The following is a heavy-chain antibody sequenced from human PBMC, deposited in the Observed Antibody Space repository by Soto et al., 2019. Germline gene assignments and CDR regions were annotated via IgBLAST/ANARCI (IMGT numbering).Heavy chain of an antibody. V-gene: IGHV4-39*02. CDR3: ASRDDVAVADTVGPLDP. CDR1: GGSISSSSYY. Sequence: QLQLQESGPGLVKPSETLSLTCTVSGGSISSSSYYWGWIRQPPGKGLEWIGSVYYSGSTYYNPSLKSRVTTSVHTPKNHSSLKLSFATAPDTAVYYGASRDDVAVADTVGPLDPWGQGTLVTVSS. J-gene: IGHJ5*02. CDR2: VYYSGST. D-gene: IGHD6-19*01.